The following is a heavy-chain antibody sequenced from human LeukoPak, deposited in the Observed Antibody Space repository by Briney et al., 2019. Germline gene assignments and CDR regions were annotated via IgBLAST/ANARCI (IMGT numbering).Heavy chain of an antibody. CDR1: GYTFTSYG. Sequence: ASVEVSCKASGYTFTSYGISWVRQAPGQGLEWMGWISAYNGNTNYAQKLQGRVTMTTDTSTSTAYMELRSLRSDDTAVYYCARDPGFWYYGSGSYYPFDYWGQGTPVTVSS. V-gene: IGHV1-18*01. D-gene: IGHD3-10*01. CDR2: ISAYNGNT. J-gene: IGHJ4*02. CDR3: ARDPGFWYYGSGSYYPFDY.